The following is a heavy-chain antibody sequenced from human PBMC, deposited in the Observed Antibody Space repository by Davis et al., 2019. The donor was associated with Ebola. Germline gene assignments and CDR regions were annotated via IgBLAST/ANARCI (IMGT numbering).Heavy chain of an antibody. CDR2: TYYTSKWYF. V-gene: IGHV6-1*01. CDR1: GDSVSSGG. D-gene: IGHD3-10*01. J-gene: IGHJ6*04. CDR3: ARGWLRRGLDA. Sequence: PSETLSLTCAISGDSVSSGGWNWIRQSPSRGLEWLGRTYYTSKWYFDYAESVKGRMTINPDTSKNQFSLQLNSVTPEDTALYYCARGWLRRGLDAWGEGTAVTVSS.